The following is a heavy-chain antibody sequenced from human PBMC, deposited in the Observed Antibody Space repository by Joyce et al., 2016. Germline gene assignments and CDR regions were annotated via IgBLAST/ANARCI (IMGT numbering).Heavy chain of an antibody. CDR3: AGGSSYGPLDF. V-gene: IGHV4-59*08. D-gene: IGHD4-17*01. J-gene: IGHJ4*02. CDR1: GGSISSHY. Sequence: QVQLQESGPGLVKPSETLFLTCIVSGGSISSHYWSWIRQPPGKGLEWIGYISYSGNTNYNPSLKSRVTISVDTSKNQFSLKLNFVTAADTAVFYCAGGSSYGPLDFWGQGTLVTVSS. CDR2: ISYSGNT.